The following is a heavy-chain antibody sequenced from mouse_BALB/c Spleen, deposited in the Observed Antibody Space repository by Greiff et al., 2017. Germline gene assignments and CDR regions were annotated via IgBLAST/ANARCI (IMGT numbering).Heavy chain of an antibody. J-gene: IGHJ2*01. D-gene: IGHD1-1*01. CDR1: GYTFTDYV. Sequence: QVQLQQSGPELVKPGASVKMSCKASGYTFTDYVISWVKQRTGQGLEWIGEIYPGSGSTYYNEKFKGKATLTADKSSNTAYMQLSSLTSEDSAVYFCARRGLYYYGRGFDYWGQGTTLTVSS. CDR3: ARRGLYYYGRGFDY. CDR2: IYPGSGST. V-gene: IGHV1-81*01.